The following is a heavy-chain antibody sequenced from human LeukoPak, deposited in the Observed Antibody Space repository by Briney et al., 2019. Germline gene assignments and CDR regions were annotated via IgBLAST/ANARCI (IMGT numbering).Heavy chain of an antibody. CDR2: IYHSGST. CDR3: ARDVGAAATRKENYYGLDV. V-gene: IGHV4-38-2*02. Sequence: SETLSLTCAVSGYSISNDYYWGWIRQPPGKGLEWIGSIYHSGSTYYNPSLKSRLTISVDTSKNQFSLKVTSVTAADTAVYYCARDVGAAATRKENYYGLDVWGKGTTVTVSS. J-gene: IGHJ6*04. D-gene: IGHD6-13*01. CDR1: GYSISNDYY.